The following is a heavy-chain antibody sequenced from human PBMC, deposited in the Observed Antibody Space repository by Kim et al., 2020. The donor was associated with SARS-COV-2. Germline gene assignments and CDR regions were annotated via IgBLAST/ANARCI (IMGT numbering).Heavy chain of an antibody. CDR3: AKVRARLRGYYYFDMDF. D-gene: IGHD4-17*01. Sequence: SVKGRFTISRDNTKSTLYLQMNSLRAEDTAVYYCAKVRARLRGYYYFDMDFWGQGTTVTVSS. J-gene: IGHJ6*02. V-gene: IGHV3-23*01.